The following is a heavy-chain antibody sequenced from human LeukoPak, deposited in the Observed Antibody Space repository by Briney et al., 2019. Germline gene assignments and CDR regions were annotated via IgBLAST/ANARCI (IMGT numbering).Heavy chain of an antibody. Sequence: GGSLRLSCAASGFTFSSYWMSWVRQAPGKGLEWVANIKQDGSEKYYVDSVKGRFTISRDNAKNSLYLQMNRLRAEDTAVYYCARAGALWFGELYHYWGQGTLVTVSS. CDR2: IKQDGSEK. D-gene: IGHD3-10*01. J-gene: IGHJ4*02. V-gene: IGHV3-7*01. CDR3: ARAGALWFGELYHY. CDR1: GFTFSSYW.